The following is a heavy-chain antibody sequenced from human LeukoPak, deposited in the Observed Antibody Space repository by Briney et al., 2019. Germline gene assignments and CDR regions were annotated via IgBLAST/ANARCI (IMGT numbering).Heavy chain of an antibody. J-gene: IGHJ4*02. Sequence: GGSLRLFCATCGFTFSTYSMYWVRQARGKGLEWVTVISYDGSNKYYADSVKGRFTISRDNSKNTLYLQMNSLRAEDTAVYYWARDRGRGYSLNSDYWGQGTLVTVSS. CDR3: ARDRGRGYSLNSDY. CDR2: ISYDGSNK. CDR1: GFTFSTYS. V-gene: IGHV3-30-3*01. D-gene: IGHD5-18*01.